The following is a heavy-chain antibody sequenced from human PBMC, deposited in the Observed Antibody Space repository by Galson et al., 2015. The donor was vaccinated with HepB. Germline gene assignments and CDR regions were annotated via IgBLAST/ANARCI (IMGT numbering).Heavy chain of an antibody. V-gene: IGHV3-23*01. Sequence: SLRLSCAASGFTFGSYAMNWVRQAPGKGLEWVSVISGSGVSTYYADSVKGRFTISRDNSKNTLYPQLNSLRAEDTAIYYCAKPPASIAARPTAFDIWGQGTMVTVSS. CDR2: ISGSGVST. CDR1: GFTFGSYA. D-gene: IGHD6-6*01. CDR3: AKPPASIAARPTAFDI. J-gene: IGHJ3*02.